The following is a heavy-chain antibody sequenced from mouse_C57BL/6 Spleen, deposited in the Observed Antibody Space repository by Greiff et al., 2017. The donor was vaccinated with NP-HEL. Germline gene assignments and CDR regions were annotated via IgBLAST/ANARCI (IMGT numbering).Heavy chain of an antibody. V-gene: IGHV1-76*01. CDR1: GYTFTDYY. CDR3: ARPPY. Sequence: VQLVESGAELVRPGASVKLSCKASGYTFTDYYINWVKQRPGQGLEWIARIYPGSGNTYYNEKFKGKATLTAEKSSSTAYMQLSSLTSEDSAVYFCARPPYWGQGTTLTVSS. CDR2: IYPGSGNT. J-gene: IGHJ2*01.